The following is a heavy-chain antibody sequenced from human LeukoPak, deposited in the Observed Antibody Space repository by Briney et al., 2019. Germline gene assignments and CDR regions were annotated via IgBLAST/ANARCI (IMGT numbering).Heavy chain of an antibody. V-gene: IGHV4-30-4*01. CDR3: ARVGDYSNYYGMDV. J-gene: IGHJ6*02. CDR1: GGSISSGDYS. Sequence: SETLSLTCTVSGGSISSGDYSWSWIRQPPGKGLEWIGYIYYSGSTYYNPSLKSRVTISVDTSKNQFSLKLSSVTAADTAVYYCARVGDYSNYYGMDVWGQGTTVTVSS. D-gene: IGHD4-4*01. CDR2: IYYSGST.